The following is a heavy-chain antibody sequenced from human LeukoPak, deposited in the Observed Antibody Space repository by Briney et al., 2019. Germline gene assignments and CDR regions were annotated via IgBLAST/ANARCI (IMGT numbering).Heavy chain of an antibody. V-gene: IGHV3-30*02. D-gene: IGHD1-1*01. CDR2: IRYDGSNK. Sequence: GGSLRLSCAASGFTFSSYGMHWVRQAPGKGLEWVAFIRYDGSNKNYADSVKGRFTISRDNSKNTLYLQMNSLRAEDTAVYYCAKQRKTGTIDYWGQGTLVTVSS. CDR1: GFTFSSYG. J-gene: IGHJ4*02. CDR3: AKQRKTGTIDY.